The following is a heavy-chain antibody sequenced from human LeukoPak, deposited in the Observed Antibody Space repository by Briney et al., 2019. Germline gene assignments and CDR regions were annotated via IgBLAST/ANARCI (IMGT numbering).Heavy chain of an antibody. Sequence: ESGPTLVNPTQTLTLTCTFSGFSLSTSGVGVGWIRQPPGKALEWLALIYWNDDKRYSPSLKSRFTITKDTSKNQVVLSMTNMDPVDTATYYCAHFLTYYYGSGSYYDYWGQGTLVTVSS. CDR2: IYWNDDK. D-gene: IGHD3-10*01. V-gene: IGHV2-5*01. CDR1: GFSLSTSGVG. J-gene: IGHJ4*02. CDR3: AHFLTYYYGSGSYYDY.